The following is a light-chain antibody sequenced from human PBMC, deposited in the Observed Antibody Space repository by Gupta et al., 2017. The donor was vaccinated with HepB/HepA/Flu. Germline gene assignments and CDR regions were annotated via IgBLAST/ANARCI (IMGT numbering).Light chain of an antibody. V-gene: IGLV1-44*01. CDR3: AAWDGSVNAYV. J-gene: IGLJ1*01. CDR1: SSNIGNNP. CDR2: GND. Sequence: QSVVTQTPSASGTPGQRVTISCSGSSSNIGNNPVNWYQQLPGAAPKLLVYGNDQRPSGVPDRFSGSKSGTSAALAIRGLRAEDEADYYCAAWDGSVNAYVFGAGTKVTVL.